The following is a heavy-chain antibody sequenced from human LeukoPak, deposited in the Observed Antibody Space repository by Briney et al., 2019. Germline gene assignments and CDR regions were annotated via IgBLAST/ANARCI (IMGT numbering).Heavy chain of an antibody. V-gene: IGHV4-59*01. CDR1: VGSISSYY. J-gene: IGHJ4*02. D-gene: IGHD1-26*01. CDR2: IYYSGST. Sequence: PSETLSLTCTVSVGSISSYYWTWIQQPPGKELEWIGYIYYSGSTNYNPSLKSRVTISVDTSKNQFSLKLSSVTAADTAVYYCARGQWELRLDYWGQGTLVTVSS. CDR3: ARGQWELRLDY.